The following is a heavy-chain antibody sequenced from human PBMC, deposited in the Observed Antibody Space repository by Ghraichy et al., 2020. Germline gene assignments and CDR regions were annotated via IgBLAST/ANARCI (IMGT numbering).Heavy chain of an antibody. J-gene: IGHJ6*02. CDR1: GFTFSSYA. CDR3: AKDTVAYGDYSLGYYYYGMDV. Sequence: GGSLRLSCAASGFTFSSYAMSWVRQAPGKGLEWVSAISGSGGSTYYADSVKGRFTISRDNSKNTLYLQMNSLRAEDTAVYYCAKDTVAYGDYSLGYYYYGMDVWGQGTTVTVSS. V-gene: IGHV3-23*01. D-gene: IGHD4-17*01. CDR2: ISGSGGST.